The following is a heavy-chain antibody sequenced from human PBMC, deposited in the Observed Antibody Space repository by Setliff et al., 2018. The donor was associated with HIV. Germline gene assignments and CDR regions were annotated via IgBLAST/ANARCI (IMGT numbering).Heavy chain of an antibody. V-gene: IGHV1-69*10. J-gene: IGHJ3*02. Sequence: SVKVSCKASGGTSNKYAINWVRQAPGQGLEWMGQSIPVLDITNYAQKFQGRVTITADASSSTMYMELSGLRSGDTAVYYCAGPRGDEAFDIWGQGTMVTVSS. CDR1: GGTSNKYA. D-gene: IGHD3-10*01. CDR3: AGPRGDEAFDI. CDR2: SIPVLDIT.